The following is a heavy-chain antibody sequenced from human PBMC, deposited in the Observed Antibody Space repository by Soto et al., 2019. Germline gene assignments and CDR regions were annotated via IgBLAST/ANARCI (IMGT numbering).Heavy chain of an antibody. D-gene: IGHD4-17*01. CDR2: ISVSGGST. CDR1: GFTFSSYA. V-gene: IGHV3-23*01. CDR3: AKVIGTTGFGMDV. Sequence: EVQLLESGGGLVQPGGSLRLSCAASGFTFSSYAMSWVRQAPGKGLEWVSGISVSGGSTYYADSVKGRFTISRDNSKNTLYLQMNSLRAEDTAVYYCAKVIGTTGFGMDVWGQGTTVTVSS. J-gene: IGHJ6*02.